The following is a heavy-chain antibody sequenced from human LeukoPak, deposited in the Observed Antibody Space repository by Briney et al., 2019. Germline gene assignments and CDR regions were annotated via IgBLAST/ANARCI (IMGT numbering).Heavy chain of an antibody. V-gene: IGHV3-30*18. J-gene: IGHJ4*02. D-gene: IGHD3-10*01. CDR3: AKADGSGSYYGY. CDR1: GFTFSSYG. CDR2: ISYDGSNK. Sequence: GGSLRLSCAASGFTFSSYGTHWVRQAPGKGLEWVAVISYDGSNKYYADSVKGRFTISRDNSKNTLYLQMNSLRAEDTAVYYCAKADGSGSYYGYWGQGTLVTVSS.